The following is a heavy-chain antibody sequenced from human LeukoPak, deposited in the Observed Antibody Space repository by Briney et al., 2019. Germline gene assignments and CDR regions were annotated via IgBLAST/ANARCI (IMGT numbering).Heavy chain of an antibody. V-gene: IGHV3-23*01. D-gene: IGHD6-19*01. Sequence: TGGSLRLSCAASGFTFSSYAMSWVRQGPGKGLEWVSTIGGDGEKTYYADSVKGRFTVSRDNSKNTLYLQMNSLRVEDTAVYSCARTVAGDYWGQGTLVTVSS. CDR2: IGGDGEKT. CDR1: GFTFSSYA. CDR3: ARTVAGDY. J-gene: IGHJ4*02.